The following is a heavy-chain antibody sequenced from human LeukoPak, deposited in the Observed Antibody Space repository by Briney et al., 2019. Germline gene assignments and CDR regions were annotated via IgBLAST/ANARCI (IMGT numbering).Heavy chain of an antibody. J-gene: IGHJ4*02. CDR1: GFTFSSYW. D-gene: IGHD6-13*01. CDR2: INSDGSST. Sequence: GGSLRLSCAASGFTFSSYWMHWVRQAPGKGLVWVSRINSDGSSTSYADSVKGRFTISRDNAKNTLCLQMNSLRAEDTAVYYCARDREGYIPNDWGQGTLVTVSS. V-gene: IGHV3-74*01. CDR3: ARDREGYIPND.